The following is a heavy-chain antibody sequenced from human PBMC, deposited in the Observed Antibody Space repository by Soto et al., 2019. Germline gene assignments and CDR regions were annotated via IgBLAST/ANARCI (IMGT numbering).Heavy chain of an antibody. CDR2: IYYSGST. J-gene: IGHJ4*02. CDR3: ARASYLGEARYDY. CDR1: GGSIGSSSYY. D-gene: IGHD3-16*01. Sequence: NPSETLSLTCTVSGGSIGSSSYYWGWIRQPPGKGLEWIGSIYYSGSTYYNPSLKSRVTISVDTSKNQFSLKLSSVTAADTAVYYCARASYLGEARYDYWGQGTLVTVSS. V-gene: IGHV4-39*01.